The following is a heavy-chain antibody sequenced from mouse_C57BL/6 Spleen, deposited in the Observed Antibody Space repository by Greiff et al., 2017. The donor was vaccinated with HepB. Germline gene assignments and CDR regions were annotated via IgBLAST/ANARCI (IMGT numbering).Heavy chain of an antibody. CDR2: INPYNGGT. J-gene: IGHJ3*01. Sequence: EVQLQQSGPVLVKPGASVKMSCKASGYTFTDYYMNWVKQSHGKSLEWIGVINPYNGGTSYNQKFKGKATLTVEKTSTPAYMELNSLTFGDSAVYYWASYVAFANWGQGSLVTVSA. CDR1: GYTFTDYY. V-gene: IGHV1-19*01. D-gene: IGHD2-12*01. CDR3: ASYVAFAN.